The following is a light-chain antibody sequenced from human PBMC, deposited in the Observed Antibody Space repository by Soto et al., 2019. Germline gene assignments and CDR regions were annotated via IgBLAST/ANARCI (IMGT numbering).Light chain of an antibody. V-gene: IGKV1-5*01. J-gene: IGKJ1*01. CDR1: QSISSW. Sequence: DIQMTQSPSTLSASVGDRVTVTCRASQSISSWLAWYQQKPGKAPKLLIYDASSLESGVPSRFSGRGFGTEFTLTISSLQTDDFATYYCQQYYTRCTFGQGTKVDI. CDR2: DAS. CDR3: QQYYTRCT.